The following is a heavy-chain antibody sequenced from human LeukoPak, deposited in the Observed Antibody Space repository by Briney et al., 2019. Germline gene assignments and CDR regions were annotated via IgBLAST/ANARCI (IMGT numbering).Heavy chain of an antibody. CDR1: GYTFTNYY. V-gene: IGHV1-2*02. CDR2: INPASAGA. CDR3: ARQLGNYYRAFDF. D-gene: IGHD6-6*01. J-gene: IGHJ4*02. Sequence: VSVTVSCKPSGYTFTNYYIHWVRQAPRQGPEWVGWINPASAGAAFAPKFQGRVSMTWDSSITTAFMDLTSLRSDDTAIYYCARQLGNYYRAFDFWGQGTLVTVSS.